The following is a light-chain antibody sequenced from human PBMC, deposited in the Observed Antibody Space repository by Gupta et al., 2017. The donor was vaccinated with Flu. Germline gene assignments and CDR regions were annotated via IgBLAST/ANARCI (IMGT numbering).Light chain of an antibody. CDR1: QSISSY. CDR3: QQSYSTPWT. CDR2: AAS. Sequence: DIQMTQSPSSLSASVGDRVTITCRASQSISSYLNWYQQKPGKAPKLLIYAASSLQSGVPSRFSGRGSGTDFTLNISSLQPEDFATYYCQQSYSTPWTFGQGTKVEIK. V-gene: IGKV1-39*01. J-gene: IGKJ1*01.